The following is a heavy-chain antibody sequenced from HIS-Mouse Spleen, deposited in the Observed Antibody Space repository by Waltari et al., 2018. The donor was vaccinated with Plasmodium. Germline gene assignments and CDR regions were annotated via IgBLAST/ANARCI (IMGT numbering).Heavy chain of an antibody. CDR2: ISGYNGNT. Sequence: QVQLVQSGAEGMRPGASVKVSFKRSGYTFSIQGISWVRQAPGQGLEWMGWISGYNGNTNYAQKVQGRVTMTTDTSTSTAYMELRSLRSDDTAVYYCARLLPWVHGHFDYWGQGTLVTVSS. CDR3: ARLLPWVHGHFDY. CDR1: GYTFSIQG. V-gene: IGHV1-18*01. J-gene: IGHJ4*02. D-gene: IGHD1-26*01.